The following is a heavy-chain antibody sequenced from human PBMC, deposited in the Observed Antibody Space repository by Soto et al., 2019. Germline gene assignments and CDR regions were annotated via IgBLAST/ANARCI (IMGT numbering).Heavy chain of an antibody. D-gene: IGHD5-12*01. CDR2: ISYDGSNK. Sequence: QVQLVESGGGVVQPGRSLRLSCAASGFTFSSYGMHWVRQAPGKGLEWVAVISYDGSNKYYADSVKGRFTISRDNSKNTLYLQMISLRAEDTAVYYCAKERGWLQSANAFDIWGQGTMVTVSS. CDR3: AKERGWLQSANAFDI. CDR1: GFTFSSYG. V-gene: IGHV3-30*18. J-gene: IGHJ3*02.